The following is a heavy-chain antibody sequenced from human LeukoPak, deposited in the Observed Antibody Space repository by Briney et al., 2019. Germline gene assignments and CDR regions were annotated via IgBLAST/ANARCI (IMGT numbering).Heavy chain of an antibody. Sequence: ASVKVSCKASGYTFTGYYMHWVRQAPGQGLEWIGWINPNSGGTNYAQKFQGRVTMTRDTSISTAYMELSRLRSDDTAVYYCARDSSWGDYYYYVDVWGKGTTVTISS. CDR1: GYTFTGYY. D-gene: IGHD6-13*01. J-gene: IGHJ6*03. CDR3: ARDSSWGDYYYYVDV. CDR2: INPNSGGT. V-gene: IGHV1-2*02.